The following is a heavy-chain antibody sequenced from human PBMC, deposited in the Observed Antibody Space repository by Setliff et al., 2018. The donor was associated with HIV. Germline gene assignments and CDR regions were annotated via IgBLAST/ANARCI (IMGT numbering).Heavy chain of an antibody. D-gene: IGHD2-21*01. CDR1: GFTFNNAW. CDR2: IKKSSDGGKT. Sequence: PAGSLRLSCVASGFTFNNAWMNWVRQAPGKGLEWLGRIKKSSDGGKTDDASPVKGRFTISRDDSKNTLYLQMNSLKTEDTGVYFCATDNRPSYSMDIWGQGTTVTVSS. CDR3: ATDNRPSYSMDI. J-gene: IGHJ6*02. V-gene: IGHV3-15*01.